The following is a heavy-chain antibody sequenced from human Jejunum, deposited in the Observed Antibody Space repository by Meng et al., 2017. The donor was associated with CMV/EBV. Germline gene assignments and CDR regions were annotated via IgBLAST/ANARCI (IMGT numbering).Heavy chain of an antibody. CDR2: IWYDWSNR. CDR1: FTFISYV. V-gene: IGHV3-33*06. J-gene: IGHJ5*02. D-gene: IGHD1-1*01. CDR3: AKGVAPTGNPNWFDP. Sequence: FTFISYVMHSVRPPPGRGLAWVAVIWYDWSNRYYADSVKGRFTISRDNSKNTLYLQMNSLRAEDTAVYFCAKGVAPTGNPNWFDPWGQGTLVTVSS.